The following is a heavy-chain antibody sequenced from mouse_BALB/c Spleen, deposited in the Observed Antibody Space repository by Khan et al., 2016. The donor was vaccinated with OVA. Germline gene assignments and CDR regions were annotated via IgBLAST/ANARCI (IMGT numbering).Heavy chain of an antibody. Sequence: EVQLQESGGGLVQPGGSRKLSCAASGFTFSSFGMHWVRQAPEKGLEWVAYISSGSGTIYYADTMKGRFTISRENPKKTLFLQMTSLRSEDAAMYYCSSEGTSVVSTLDWYFDVWGPGTTVTVSS. CDR1: GFTFSSFG. V-gene: IGHV5-17*02. CDR3: SSEGTSVVSTLDWYFDV. J-gene: IGHJ1*01. D-gene: IGHD1-1*01. CDR2: ISSGSGTI.